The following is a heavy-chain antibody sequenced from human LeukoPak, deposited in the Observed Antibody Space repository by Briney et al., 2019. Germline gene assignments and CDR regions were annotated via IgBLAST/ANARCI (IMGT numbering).Heavy chain of an antibody. CDR2: INHSGST. Sequence: PSETLSLTCAVYGGSFSGYYWSWIRQPPGKGLEWIGEINHSGSTNYSPSLKSRVTISVDTSKNQFSLKLSSVTAADTAVYYCARVMGAKAVDYWGQGTLVTVSS. CDR3: ARVMGAKAVDY. CDR1: GGSFSGYY. D-gene: IGHD1-26*01. V-gene: IGHV4-34*01. J-gene: IGHJ4*02.